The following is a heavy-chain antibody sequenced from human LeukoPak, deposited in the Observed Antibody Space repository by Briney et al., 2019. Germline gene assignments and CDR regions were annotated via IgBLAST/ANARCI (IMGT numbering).Heavy chain of an antibody. J-gene: IGHJ4*02. V-gene: IGHV3-23*01. D-gene: IGHD1-1*01. CDR1: GGPFSSLT. CDR2: LTGNGGRT. Sequence: PVGSLRLSCAASGGPFSSLTMSWIRQSPGKGLEWVSGLTGNGGRTFYADSVKGRFTISRDNSKNTVFLQVHSLRTEDTAIYYCAMTLAGVLDSFDSWGQGTLVTVPS. CDR3: AMTLAGVLDSFDS.